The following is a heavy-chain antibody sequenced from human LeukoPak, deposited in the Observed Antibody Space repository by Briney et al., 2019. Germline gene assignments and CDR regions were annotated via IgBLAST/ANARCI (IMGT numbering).Heavy chain of an antibody. Sequence: ASVKVSCKASGYTVTSYGISWVRQAPGQGLEWMGWISAYNGNTNYAQKLQGRVTMTTDTSTSTAYMELRSLRSDDTAVYYCARDSLCSSSPGVDYWGQGTLVTVSS. CDR2: ISAYNGNT. D-gene: IGHD6-6*01. J-gene: IGHJ4*02. CDR3: ARDSLCSSSPGVDY. CDR1: GYTVTSYG. V-gene: IGHV1-18*01.